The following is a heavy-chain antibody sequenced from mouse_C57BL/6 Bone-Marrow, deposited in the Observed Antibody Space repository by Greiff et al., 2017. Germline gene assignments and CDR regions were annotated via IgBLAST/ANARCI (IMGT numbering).Heavy chain of an antibody. Sequence: VQLQQPGAELVRPGSSVKLSCKASGYTFTSYWMHWVKQRPIQGLEWIGNIDPSDSETHYNQKFKDKATLTVDKSSSTAYMQLSSLTSEDSAVYYCARILRLWYFDVWGTGTTVTVSS. CDR1: GYTFTSYW. D-gene: IGHD1-1*01. CDR2: IDPSDSET. V-gene: IGHV1-52*01. CDR3: ARILRLWYFDV. J-gene: IGHJ1*03.